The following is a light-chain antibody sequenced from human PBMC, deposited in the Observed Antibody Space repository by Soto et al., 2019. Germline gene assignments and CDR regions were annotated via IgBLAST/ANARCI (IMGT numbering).Light chain of an antibody. J-gene: IGKJ5*01. CDR2: DAS. CDR1: QIISSW. Sequence: IQMTQPPSSLSASVGDRVTITCRASQIISSWLSWYQQKPGKAPKLLIYDASSLESGVPSRFSGSGSGTEFTLTISSLQPDDFATYYCQQYNSYSPITFGQGTRLEIK. V-gene: IGKV1-5*01. CDR3: QQYNSYSPIT.